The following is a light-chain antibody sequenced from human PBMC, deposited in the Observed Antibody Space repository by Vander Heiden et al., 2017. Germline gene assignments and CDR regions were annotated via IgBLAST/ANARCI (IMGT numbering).Light chain of an antibody. V-gene: IGKV3-11*01. J-gene: IGKJ1*01. Sequence: DIVLTQSPATLPLSPGERATLSCRASQSVSSYLAWYQQKPGQAPRLLIYDASNRATGIPARFSGSGSGTDFTLTISSLEPEDFAVYYCQQRSNWLWTFGQGTKVEIK. CDR2: DAS. CDR3: QQRSNWLWT. CDR1: QSVSSY.